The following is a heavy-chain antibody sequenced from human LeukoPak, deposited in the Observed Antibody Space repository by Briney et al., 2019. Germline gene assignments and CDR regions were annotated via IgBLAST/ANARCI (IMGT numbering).Heavy chain of an antibody. D-gene: IGHD6-13*01. J-gene: IGHJ5*02. Sequence: ASVKVNCKASGYTFTGCYKHWVRQAPGQGLEWMGWINPNSGGTNYAQKFQGRVTMTRDTSISTAYMELSRLRSDDTAVYYCARDRDSSSWYDRGRMHLSWGQGTLVTVSS. V-gene: IGHV1-2*02. CDR3: ARDRDSSSWYDRGRMHLS. CDR2: INPNSGGT. CDR1: GYTFTGCY.